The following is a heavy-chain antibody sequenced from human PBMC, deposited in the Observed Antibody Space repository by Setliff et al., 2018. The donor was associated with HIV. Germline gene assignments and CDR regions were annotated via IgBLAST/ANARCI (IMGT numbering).Heavy chain of an antibody. J-gene: IGHJ4*02. Sequence: SETLSLTCTVSGGSMSKSSYYWGWIRQPPGQGLEWLGSIYHSGSTNYNPSLKSRVTISVDTSKNQFSLKLTSVIAADTAVYYCATSTVAGLFDYWGQGALVTVSS. CDR3: ATSTVAGLFDY. V-gene: IGHV4-39*07. CDR1: GGSMSKSSYY. CDR2: IYHSGST. D-gene: IGHD6-19*01.